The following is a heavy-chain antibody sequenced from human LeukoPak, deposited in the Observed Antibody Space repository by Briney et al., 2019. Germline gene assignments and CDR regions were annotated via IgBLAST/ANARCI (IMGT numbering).Heavy chain of an antibody. Sequence: SDTLSLTRTVSGGSIRSYYWRWMRQPAGKGLEWIGRLYTSGSTNYNPSLKSRVTISVDTYKNQFSLKLTSVTAADTAVYYCARFGGGWYYFDNWGQGTLVTVSS. CDR3: ARFGGGWYYFDN. CDR2: LYTSGST. D-gene: IGHD6-19*01. V-gene: IGHV4-4*07. J-gene: IGHJ4*02. CDR1: GGSIRSYY.